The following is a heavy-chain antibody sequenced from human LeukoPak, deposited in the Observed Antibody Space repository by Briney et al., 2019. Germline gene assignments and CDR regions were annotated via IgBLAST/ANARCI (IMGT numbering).Heavy chain of an antibody. D-gene: IGHD3-22*01. CDR2: ISHSGST. J-gene: IGHJ4*02. Sequence: SETLSLTCAVYGGSFSGYYWSWIRQPPGKGLEWIGEISHSGSTYYNPSLKSRVTISVDSSKNQFSLKLTSVTAADTAVYYCATLGEYYDSSGYYYNWGQGTLVTVSS. V-gene: IGHV4-34*01. CDR3: ATLGEYYDSSGYYYN. CDR1: GGSFSGYY.